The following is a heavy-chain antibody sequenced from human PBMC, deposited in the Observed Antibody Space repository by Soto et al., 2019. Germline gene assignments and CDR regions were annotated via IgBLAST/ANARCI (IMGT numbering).Heavy chain of an antibody. CDR2: IKYDGSEM. Sequence: GGSLRLSCAVSGFSFSTHWMTWVRQAPGKGLEWVANIKYDGSEMQYGGSVKGRFTISRDNAKNSLDLQMNSLRAEDTAVYYCARGVGDCSGTSCYQRLIGYWGQGT. J-gene: IGHJ4*02. V-gene: IGHV3-7*01. CDR1: GFSFSTHW. CDR3: ARGVGDCSGTSCYQRLIGY. D-gene: IGHD2-2*01.